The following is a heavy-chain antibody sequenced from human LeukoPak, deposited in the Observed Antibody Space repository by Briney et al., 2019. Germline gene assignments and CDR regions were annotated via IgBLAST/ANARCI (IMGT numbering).Heavy chain of an antibody. D-gene: IGHD2-2*01. CDR2: ISSSSSYI. CDR3: ARDAGMIGCSSTSCDGFDY. V-gene: IGHV3-21*01. J-gene: IGHJ4*02. Sequence: GGSLRLSCAASGFTFSSYSMNWVRQAPGKGLEWVSSISSSSSYIYYADSVKGRFTTSRDNAKNSLYLQMNSLRAEDTAVYYCARDAGMIGCSSTSCDGFDYWGQGTLVTVSS. CDR1: GFTFSSYS.